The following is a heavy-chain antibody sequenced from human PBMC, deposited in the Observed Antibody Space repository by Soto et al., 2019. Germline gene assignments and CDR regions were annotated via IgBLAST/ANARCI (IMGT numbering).Heavy chain of an antibody. V-gene: IGHV1-18*04. CDR3: ARDNGYYDL. CDR2: ISTYSGNT. J-gene: IGHJ4*02. CDR1: GYTYSSYS. Sequence: APVKVSCKSSGYTYSSYSSNWVRQAPGQGLEWMAWISTYSGNTHYAERVQGRVTVTLDKSARTAFMEMRGLTSDDTAVYFCARDNGYYDLWAEGTLVTV.